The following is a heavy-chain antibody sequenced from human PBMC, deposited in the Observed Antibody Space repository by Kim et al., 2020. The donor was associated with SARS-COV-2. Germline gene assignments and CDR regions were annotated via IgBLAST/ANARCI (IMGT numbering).Heavy chain of an antibody. CDR1: GFTFSSYG. V-gene: IGHV3-30*18. CDR3: AKGAFRIAAAGTVDY. D-gene: IGHD6-13*01. CDR2: ISYDGSNK. J-gene: IGHJ4*01. Sequence: GGSLRLSCAASGFTFSSYGMHWVRQAPGKGLEWVAVISYDGSNKYYADSVKGRFTISRDNSKNTLYLQMNSLRAEDTAVYYCAKGAFRIAAAGTVDYWG.